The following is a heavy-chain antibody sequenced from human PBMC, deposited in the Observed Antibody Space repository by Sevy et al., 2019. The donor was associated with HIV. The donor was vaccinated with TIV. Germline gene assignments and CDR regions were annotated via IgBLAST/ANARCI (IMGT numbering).Heavy chain of an antibody. CDR2: IRSKADGGTT. Sequence: GGSLRLSCTASGFKFGDSAMSWVRQAPGKGLEWVGFIRSKADGGTTLYAASVKGRFNISRDDSKSIAYLQMNNLKIEDTAVYYCSRDVVVPYGWLDPWGQGTLVTVSS. CDR1: GFKFGDSA. D-gene: IGHD2-2*01. V-gene: IGHV3-49*04. J-gene: IGHJ5*02. CDR3: SRDVVVPYGWLDP.